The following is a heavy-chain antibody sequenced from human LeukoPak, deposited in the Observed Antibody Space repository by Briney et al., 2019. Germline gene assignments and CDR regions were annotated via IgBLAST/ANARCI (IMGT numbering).Heavy chain of an antibody. V-gene: IGHV1-46*01. CDR2: ISPSSGST. CDR1: GYDFTSYY. J-gene: IGHJ4*02. D-gene: IGHD3-22*01. CDR3: ARGSSTAVVILDPYYFDS. Sequence: ASVTVSCKASGYDFTSYYMHWLRQAPGQGLEWMAVISPSSGSTSFAQKFQGRLSMTRDMSTSTVYMELRSLRSEDTAVYYCARGSSTAVVILDPYYFDSWGQGTLVTVSS.